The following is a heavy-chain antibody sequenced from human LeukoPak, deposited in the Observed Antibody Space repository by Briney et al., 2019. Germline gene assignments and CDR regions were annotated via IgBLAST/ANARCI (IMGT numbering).Heavy chain of an antibody. CDR1: GGSISSGGYY. Sequence: SETLSLTCTVSGGSISSGGYYWSWIRQPPGKGLEWIGEINHSGSTNYNPSLKSRVTISVDTSKNQFSLKLSSVTAADTAVYYCARDDKIAVAGTPSLDYWGQGTLVTVSS. CDR2: INHSGST. V-gene: IGHV4-61*08. D-gene: IGHD6-19*01. CDR3: ARDDKIAVAGTPSLDY. J-gene: IGHJ4*02.